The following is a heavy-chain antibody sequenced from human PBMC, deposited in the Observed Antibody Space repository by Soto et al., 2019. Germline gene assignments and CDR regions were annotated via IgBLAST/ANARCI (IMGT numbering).Heavy chain of an antibody. CDR1: GFTFSNYW. D-gene: IGHD2-15*01. CDR2: INSDGSVS. CDR3: ARRDSVSGTCYTLAGSFYYYMDV. J-gene: IGHJ6*03. Sequence: EVQLVESGGGLVQPGGSLRLSCVASGFTFSNYWMYWVRQAPGEGLVWVSRINSDGSVSSYADSVKGRLTISRDNVKNTLYLQMHSLRAEHTAVEYCARRDSVSGTCYTLAGSFYYYMDVWGKGTTVTVFS. V-gene: IGHV3-74*01.